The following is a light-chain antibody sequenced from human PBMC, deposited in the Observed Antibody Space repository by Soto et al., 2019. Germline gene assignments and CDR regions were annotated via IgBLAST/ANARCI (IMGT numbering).Light chain of an antibody. CDR1: QSISSS. J-gene: IGKJ1*01. CDR3: QQYSSWPQET. CDR2: GAS. V-gene: IGKV3-15*01. Sequence: EIGMTQSPATLSGSPWSRATLSCRASQSISSSLAWYQQKPGQAPRLPIYGASTSATGIPARFSGSGSGTEFTLTIRSLQSEDVAAYDCQQYSSWPQETCGQGTKGEIK.